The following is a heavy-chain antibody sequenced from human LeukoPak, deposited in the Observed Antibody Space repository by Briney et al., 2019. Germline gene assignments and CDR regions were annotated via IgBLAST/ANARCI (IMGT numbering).Heavy chain of an antibody. CDR1: GYTFTGYY. CDR3: ARELRAAVAGIDY. Sequence: GASVKVSCKASGYTFTGYYMHWVRQAPGQGLEWMGWINPNSGGTNYAQKFQGRVTMTRDTSISTAYMELSRLGSDDTAVYYCARELRAAVAGIDYWGQGTLVTVSS. J-gene: IGHJ4*02. D-gene: IGHD6-19*01. V-gene: IGHV1-2*02. CDR2: INPNSGGT.